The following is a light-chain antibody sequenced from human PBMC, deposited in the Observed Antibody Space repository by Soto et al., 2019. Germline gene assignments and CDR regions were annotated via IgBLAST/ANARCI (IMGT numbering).Light chain of an antibody. CDR1: TSNIGAPYD. V-gene: IGLV1-40*01. CDR3: GTWDSSLNVVL. Sequence: QSVLTQPPSVSGAPGQRVSISCTGSTSNIGAPYDVHWYQHLPGTAPKLLIYGDNNRPSGVPDRFSGSKSGTSATLGITGLQTGDEADYYCGTWDSSLNVVLFGGGTKVAVL. J-gene: IGLJ2*01. CDR2: GDN.